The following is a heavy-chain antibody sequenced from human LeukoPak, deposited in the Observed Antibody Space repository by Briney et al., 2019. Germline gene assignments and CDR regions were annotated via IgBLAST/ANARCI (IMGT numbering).Heavy chain of an antibody. Sequence: GESLKISCKASGYSFATYWIGWVRQMPGKGLEWMGIIYPGDSDSRYSPSFQGQVIISADQSINTASLQWGSLKASDTAMYYCARRGYYDSSAYYIGDYFDYWGQGTLVTVSS. CDR3: ARRGYYDSSAYYIGDYFDY. V-gene: IGHV5-51*01. D-gene: IGHD3-22*01. J-gene: IGHJ4*02. CDR1: GYSFATYW. CDR2: IYPGDSDS.